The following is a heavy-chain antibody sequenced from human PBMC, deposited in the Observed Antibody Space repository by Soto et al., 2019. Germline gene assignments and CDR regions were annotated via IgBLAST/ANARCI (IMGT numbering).Heavy chain of an antibody. V-gene: IGHV4-59*08. Sequence: SETLSLTCTVSGGSISSYYWSWIRQPPGKGLEWIGYIYYSGSTNYNPSLKSRVTISVDTSKNQFSLKLSSVTAADTAVYYCAKGVYSSSWPAPIDYWGQGTLVTVSS. D-gene: IGHD6-13*01. CDR2: IYYSGST. CDR3: AKGVYSSSWPAPIDY. CDR1: GGSISSYY. J-gene: IGHJ4*02.